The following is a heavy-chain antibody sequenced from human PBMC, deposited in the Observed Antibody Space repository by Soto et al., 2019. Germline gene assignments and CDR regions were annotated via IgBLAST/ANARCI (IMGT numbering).Heavy chain of an antibody. CDR2: IYYSGST. CDR3: ARDSSSYTLLDY. V-gene: IGHV4-39*01. D-gene: IGHD6-13*01. CDR1: GDSISSSSYY. J-gene: IGHJ4*02. Sequence: SETLSLTCTVSGDSISSSSYYWGWIRQPPGKGLEWIGSIYYSGSTYYNPSLKSRVTISVDPSKNQFSLKLSSVTAAVSDVYYYARDSSSYTLLDYWGQGTLVTVSS.